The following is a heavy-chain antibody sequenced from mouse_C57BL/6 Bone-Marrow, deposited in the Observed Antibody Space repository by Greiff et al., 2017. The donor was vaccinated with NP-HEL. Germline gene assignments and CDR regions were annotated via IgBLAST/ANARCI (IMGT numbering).Heavy chain of an antibody. Sequence: QVQLQQPGAELVKPGASVKVSCKASGYTFTSYWMHWVKQRPGQGLEWIGRIHPSDSDTNYNQKFKGKATLTVDKSSSTAYMQLSSLTSEDSAVYYCASPYGSSFFADWGQGTLVTVSA. CDR2: IHPSDSDT. J-gene: IGHJ3*01. V-gene: IGHV1-74*01. CDR1: GYTFTSYW. CDR3: ASPYGSSFFAD. D-gene: IGHD1-1*01.